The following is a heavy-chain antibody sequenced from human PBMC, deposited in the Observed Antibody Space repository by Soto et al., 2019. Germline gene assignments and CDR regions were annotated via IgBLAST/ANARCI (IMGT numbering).Heavy chain of an antibody. V-gene: IGHV4-4*07. CDR2: IYSSGNT. Sequence: QVHLQESGPGLVKPSETLSLTCSVSGGTISGYYWTWIRQPAGKGLEWIGRIYSSGNTTYNPSLQSRVPMSLATSNNQSSLRLTSVTAADTAVYYCARGQRFSDWFDPWGQGTLVTVSS. J-gene: IGHJ5*02. CDR1: GGTISGYY. D-gene: IGHD3-3*01. CDR3: ARGQRFSDWFDP.